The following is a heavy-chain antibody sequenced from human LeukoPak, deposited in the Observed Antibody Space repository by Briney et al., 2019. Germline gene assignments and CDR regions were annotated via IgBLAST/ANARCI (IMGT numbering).Heavy chain of an antibody. Sequence: ASVKVSCKASGGTFSSYAISWVRQAPGQGLEWMGRINPNSGGTNYAQKFQGRVTMTRDTSISTAYMELSRLRSDDTAVYYCARGGTIFGVVYYGMDVWGQGTTVTVSS. CDR1: GGTFSSYA. J-gene: IGHJ6*02. CDR2: INPNSGGT. V-gene: IGHV1-2*06. D-gene: IGHD3-3*01. CDR3: ARGGTIFGVVYYGMDV.